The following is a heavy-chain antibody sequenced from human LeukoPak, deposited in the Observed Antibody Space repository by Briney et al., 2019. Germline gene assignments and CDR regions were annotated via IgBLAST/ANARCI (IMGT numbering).Heavy chain of an antibody. Sequence: RGSLRLSCAASGFTFDNYGMSWVRQAPGKGLEWVSGIHWNGGSTGYADSVKGRSTISRDNAKNSLYLQMNSLRAEDTALYYCARIDTYYYDSSGYYSAFDIWGQGTIVTVSS. J-gene: IGHJ3*02. CDR1: GFTFDNYG. CDR3: ARIDTYYYDSSGYYSAFDI. V-gene: IGHV3-20*04. CDR2: IHWNGGST. D-gene: IGHD3-22*01.